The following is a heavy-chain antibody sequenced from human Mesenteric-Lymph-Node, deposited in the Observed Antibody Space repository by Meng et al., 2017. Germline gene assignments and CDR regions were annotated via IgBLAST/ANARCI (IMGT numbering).Heavy chain of an antibody. Sequence: GRLAESGPGLVKPSQTLPLTCTVSGGSISSGGYYWSWIRQHPGKGLEWIGYIYYSGSTYYNPSLKSRVTISVDTSKNQFSLKLSSVTAADTAVYYCARDRSSSWFGWFDPWGQGTLVTVSS. CDR1: GGSISSGGYY. D-gene: IGHD6-13*01. CDR3: ARDRSSSWFGWFDP. V-gene: IGHV4-31*03. J-gene: IGHJ5*02. CDR2: IYYSGST.